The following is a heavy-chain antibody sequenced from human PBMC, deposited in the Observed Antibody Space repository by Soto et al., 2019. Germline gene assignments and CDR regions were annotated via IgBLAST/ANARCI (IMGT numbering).Heavy chain of an antibody. D-gene: IGHD3-9*01. CDR1: GGTFSSYA. CDR3: ARDGGPTNGIILKLYYYYGMDV. Sequence: SVKVSCKASGGTFSSYAISWVRQAPGQGLEWMGGIIPIFGTANYAQKFQGRVTITADKSTSTAYMELSSLRSEDTAVYYCARDGGPTNGIILKLYYYYGMDVWGQGTTVTVSS. CDR2: IIPIFGTA. J-gene: IGHJ6*02. V-gene: IGHV1-69*06.